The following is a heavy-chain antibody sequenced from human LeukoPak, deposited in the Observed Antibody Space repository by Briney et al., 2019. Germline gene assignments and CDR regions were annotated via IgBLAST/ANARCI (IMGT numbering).Heavy chain of an antibody. Sequence: SETLSLTRTVSGGSISNYYWSWIRQPPGKGLEWIGYIYYSGTTNYNPSLKSRVTISVDMSKNQFSLKLSSVTAADTAVYYCARNMVGGIVFDYWGQGTLVPVSS. CDR3: ARNMVGGIVFDY. CDR2: IYYSGTT. CDR1: GGSISNYY. D-gene: IGHD3-10*01. V-gene: IGHV4-59*01. J-gene: IGHJ4*02.